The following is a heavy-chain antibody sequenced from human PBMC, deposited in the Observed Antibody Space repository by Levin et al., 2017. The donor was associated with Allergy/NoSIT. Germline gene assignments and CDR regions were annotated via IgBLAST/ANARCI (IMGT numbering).Heavy chain of an antibody. CDR3: ASPRGSYLGGAFDI. CDR1: GYTFSSYG. J-gene: IGHJ3*02. V-gene: IGHV1-18*01. CDR2: ISADNGHT. D-gene: IGHD1-26*01. Sequence: PRASVKVSCKSSGYTFSSYGFIWVRQAPGQGLEWMGWISADNGHTDYAQNLQGRVTMTTDTSTNTAFMELRSLRSDDTAVYYCASPRGSYLGGAFDIWGQGTMVTVSS.